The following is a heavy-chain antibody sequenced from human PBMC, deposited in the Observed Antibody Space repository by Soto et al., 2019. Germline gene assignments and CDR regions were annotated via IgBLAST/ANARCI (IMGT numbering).Heavy chain of an antibody. CDR3: AKDGGSYCSGGSCYSYYYYYMDV. Sequence: PGGSLRLSCAASGFTFSSYAMSWVRQAPGKGLEWVSAISGSGGSTYYADSVKGRFTISRDNSKNTLYLQMNSLRAEDTAVYYCAKDGGSYCSGGSCYSYYYYYMDVWGKGTTVTVSS. V-gene: IGHV3-23*01. CDR1: GFTFSSYA. CDR2: ISGSGGST. D-gene: IGHD2-15*01. J-gene: IGHJ6*03.